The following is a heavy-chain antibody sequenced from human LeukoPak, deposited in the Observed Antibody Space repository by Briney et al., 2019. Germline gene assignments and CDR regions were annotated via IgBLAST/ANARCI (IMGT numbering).Heavy chain of an antibody. V-gene: IGHV3-7*03. CDR1: GFTFSTYW. CDR3: TVDSSPLLTGPRSDY. J-gene: IGHJ4*02. Sequence: GGSLRLSCAASGFTFSTYWMSWVRQAPGKGLEWVAYIKQDGGETYYVDSVKGRFTISRDNAKNSLYLQMNSLRAEDTALYYCTVDSSPLLTGPRSDYWGQGTLVTVSS. D-gene: IGHD5-12*01. CDR2: IKQDGGET.